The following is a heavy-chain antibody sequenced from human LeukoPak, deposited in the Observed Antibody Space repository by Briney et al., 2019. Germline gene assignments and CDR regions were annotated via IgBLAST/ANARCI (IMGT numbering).Heavy chain of an antibody. D-gene: IGHD1-26*01. CDR2: IYPGDSDT. Sequence: GGSLKISCKGCGYSFTRYWIGWGRQMPGKGPEWMGIIYPGDSDTRYSPSFQGQVTISADKSISTAYLQWSSLKASDTAMYYCARARGRIVGATRFDYWGQGTLVTVSS. CDR1: GYSFTRYW. CDR3: ARARGRIVGATRFDY. J-gene: IGHJ4*02. V-gene: IGHV5-51*03.